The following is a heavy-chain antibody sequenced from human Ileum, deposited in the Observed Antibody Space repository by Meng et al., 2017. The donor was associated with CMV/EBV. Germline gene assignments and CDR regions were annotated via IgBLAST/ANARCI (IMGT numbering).Heavy chain of an antibody. V-gene: IGHV3-74*01. CDR2: INSDGSTT. J-gene: IGHJ4*02. D-gene: IGHD2-8*01. CDR1: GFNFGSYW. CDR3: AKEMGTIYFDS. Sequence: GESLKISCAASGFNFGSYWMHWVRQAPGKGLMWVSRINSDGSTTTYGDSVKGRFTISRDNSKNSLYLQMNSLTIEDTAFYFCAKEMGTIYFDSWGQGTMVTVSS.